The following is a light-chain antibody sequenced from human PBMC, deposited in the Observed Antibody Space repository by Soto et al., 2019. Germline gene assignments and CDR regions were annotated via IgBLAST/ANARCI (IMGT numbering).Light chain of an antibody. CDR2: DVT. J-gene: IGLJ2*01. V-gene: IGLV2-11*01. Sequence: QSALTQPRSVSGSPGQSVTISCTGTSSDVVVSWYQQHPGKAPKLIISDVTYRPSGVPDRFSGSKSGNTASLTISGLQAEDEADYYCCSYGLTYALLGGGTKVTV. CDR1: SSDVV. CDR3: CSYGLTYAL.